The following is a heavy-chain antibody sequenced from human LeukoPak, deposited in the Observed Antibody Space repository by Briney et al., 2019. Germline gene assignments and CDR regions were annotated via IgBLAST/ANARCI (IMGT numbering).Heavy chain of an antibody. CDR2: ISFDGGNK. CDR3: ARGRAGIAAAGFDY. D-gene: IGHD6-13*01. CDR1: GFTFSMSA. Sequence: PGGSLRLSCATSGFTFSMSAMHWVRLAPGKGLDWVAVISFDGGNKFYADSVKGRFSIPRDNSKNTLYLQMNSLGFDDTAVYFCARGRAGIAAAGFDYWGQGTLVTVSS. J-gene: IGHJ4*02. V-gene: IGHV3-30-3*01.